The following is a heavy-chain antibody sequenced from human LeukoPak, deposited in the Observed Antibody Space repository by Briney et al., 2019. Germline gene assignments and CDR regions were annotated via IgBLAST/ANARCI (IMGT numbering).Heavy chain of an antibody. D-gene: IGHD6-13*01. J-gene: IGHJ4*02. V-gene: IGHV1-69*01. CDR2: TIPIFGTA. CDR1: GGTFSGYA. Sequence: SVKVSCKASGGTFSGYAISGGRQAPGQGLEWRGGTIPIFGTANYAKKFQGRVTITADESTSTAYMELSSLRSEDTAVYYCARETAAGTFGYWGQGTLVTVSS. CDR3: ARETAAGTFGY.